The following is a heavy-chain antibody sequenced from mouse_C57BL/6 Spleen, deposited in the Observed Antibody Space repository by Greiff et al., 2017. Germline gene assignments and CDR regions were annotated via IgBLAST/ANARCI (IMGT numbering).Heavy chain of an antibody. CDR3: ARYLPLYAMDY. CDR1: GYSFTGYF. V-gene: IGHV1-20*01. J-gene: IGHJ4*01. Sequence: EVQLQQSGPELVKPGDSVKISCKASGYSFTGYFMNWVMQSHGKSLEWIGRINPYNGDTFYNQKFKGKATLTVDKSSSTAHMELRSLTSEDSAVYYCARYLPLYAMDYWGQGTSVTVSS. CDR2: INPYNGDT. D-gene: IGHD2-1*01.